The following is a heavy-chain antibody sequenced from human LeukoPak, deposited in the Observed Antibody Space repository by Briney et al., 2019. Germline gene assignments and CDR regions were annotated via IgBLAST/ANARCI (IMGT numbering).Heavy chain of an antibody. CDR3: AREGIEASGFGVVMPNSGYYYYGMNV. CDR1: GGTFSSYA. D-gene: IGHD3-3*01. CDR2: IIPIFGTA. V-gene: IGHV1-69*13. Sequence: GASVKVSCKASGGTFSSYAISWVRQAPGQGLEWMGGIIPIFGTANYAQKFQGRVTITADESTSTAYMELSSLRSEDTAVYYCAREGIEASGFGVVMPNSGYYYYGMNVWGQGTTVTVSS. J-gene: IGHJ6*02.